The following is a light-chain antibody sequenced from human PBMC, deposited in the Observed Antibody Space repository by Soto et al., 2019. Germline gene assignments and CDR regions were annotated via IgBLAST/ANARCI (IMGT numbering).Light chain of an antibody. CDR3: QSYDSSLSGSVV. Sequence: QSVLTQPPSVSGAPGQRVTISCAWSSSNIGTGYDVHWYQQLPGTAPKLLMSGNNNRPSGVPDRFSGSKSGTSASLAIAGLQAEDEADYHCQSYDSSLSGSVVFGGGTKLTVL. CDR2: GNN. J-gene: IGLJ2*01. CDR1: SSNIGTGYD. V-gene: IGLV1-40*01.